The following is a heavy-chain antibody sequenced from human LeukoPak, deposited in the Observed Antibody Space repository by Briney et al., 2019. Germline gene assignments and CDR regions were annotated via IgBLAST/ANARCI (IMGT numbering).Heavy chain of an antibody. CDR2: VSWNSISI. V-gene: IGHV3-9*03. J-gene: IGHJ4*02. D-gene: IGHD6-6*01. CDR1: GFTFDDYA. CDR3: AKGAIEYSSSSAFDY. Sequence: GGSLRLSCAASGFTFDDYAMHWVRQVPGKGLEWVSGVSWNSISIGYADSVKGRFTISRDNAKNSLYLQMNSLRAEDMALYYCAKGAIEYSSSSAFDYWGQGTLVTVSS.